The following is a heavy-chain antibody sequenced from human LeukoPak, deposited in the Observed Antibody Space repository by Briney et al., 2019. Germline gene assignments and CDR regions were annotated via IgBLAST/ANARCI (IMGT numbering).Heavy chain of an antibody. V-gene: IGHV1-2*02. Sequence: ASVKVSCKASGYTFTSYDINWVRQATGQGLEWMGWMNPNSGGTNYAQKFQGRVTMTRDTSISTAYMELSRLRSDDTAVYYCARAGKWERIDYWGQGTLVTVSS. J-gene: IGHJ4*02. CDR1: GYTFTSYD. CDR2: MNPNSGGT. CDR3: ARAGKWERIDY. D-gene: IGHD1-26*01.